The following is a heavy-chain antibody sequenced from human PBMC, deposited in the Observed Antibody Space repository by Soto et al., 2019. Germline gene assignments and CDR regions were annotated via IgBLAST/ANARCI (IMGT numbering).Heavy chain of an antibody. CDR2: ISGSGETI. V-gene: IGHV3-23*01. CDR1: GFTFNNYA. Sequence: EVQLLESGGGLVQPGGPLRLSCAASGFTFNNYAMSWVRQAPGRGLEWVSGISGSGETINYADSVKGRFTVSRDNSKNTLNLQMNSMRVEDTAVYYCANHSRETVSCYGEDWGQGTLVTVSS. D-gene: IGHD5-18*01. CDR3: ANHSRETVSCYGED. J-gene: IGHJ4*02.